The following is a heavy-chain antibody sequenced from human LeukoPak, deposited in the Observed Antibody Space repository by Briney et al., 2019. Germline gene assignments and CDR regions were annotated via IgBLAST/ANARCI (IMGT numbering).Heavy chain of an antibody. CDR2: IPYRATT. CDR1: GGSISITNYF. CDR3: AVRGVVVTATD. Sequence: SETLSLTCTVSGGSISITNYFWGWIRQPPGQGLESTGSIPYRATTYYNPSLKSRPTVSVGTSKNLFSLKMGSVTAADTAVYYCAVRGVVVTATDWGQGTLVTVSS. J-gene: IGHJ4*02. D-gene: IGHD2-15*01. V-gene: IGHV4-39*01.